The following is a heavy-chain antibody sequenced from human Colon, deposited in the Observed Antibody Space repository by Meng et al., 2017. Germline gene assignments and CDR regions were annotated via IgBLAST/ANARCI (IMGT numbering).Heavy chain of an antibody. CDR2: IYYSGST. J-gene: IGHJ4*02. CDR3: ARGGAWLQSFDY. D-gene: IGHD5-24*01. CDR1: GGSISGDYY. V-gene: IGHV4-61*08. Sequence: QVQLQESGPGLVKPSQTLSLICTVSGGSISGDYYWSWIRQHPGKGLEWIGYIYYSGSTNYNPSLKSRVTISVDTSKNQFSLKLRSVTSADTAVYYCARGGAWLQSFDYWGQGTLVTVSS.